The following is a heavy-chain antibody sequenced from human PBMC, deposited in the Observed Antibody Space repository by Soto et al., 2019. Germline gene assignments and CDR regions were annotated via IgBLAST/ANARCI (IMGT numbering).Heavy chain of an antibody. Sequence: PTETLSLTCSVSGGAISVSYWSWIRQSPGKGLEWLGYVYYTGSTNYSPSLRSRVSISVDTSKNEFSLRLSSVTAADTAVYFCARSVALPGAHTDYWGQGTPVTVSS. V-gene: IGHV4-59*01. CDR3: ARSVALPGAHTDY. J-gene: IGHJ4*02. CDR1: GGAISVSY. CDR2: VYYTGST. D-gene: IGHD2-8*02.